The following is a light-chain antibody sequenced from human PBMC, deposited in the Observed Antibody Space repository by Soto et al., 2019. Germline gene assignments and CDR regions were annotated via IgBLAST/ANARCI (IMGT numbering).Light chain of an antibody. CDR3: CSYAGSYTHYV. Sequence: QSLLTHPRSLSGSPGQSVTISCTGTSSDVGGYNYVSWYQQHPGKAPKLMIYDVSKRPSGVPDRFSGSKSGNTASLTISGLQAEDEADYYCCSYAGSYTHYVFGTGTKVTVL. J-gene: IGLJ1*01. V-gene: IGLV2-11*01. CDR2: DVS. CDR1: SSDVGGYNY.